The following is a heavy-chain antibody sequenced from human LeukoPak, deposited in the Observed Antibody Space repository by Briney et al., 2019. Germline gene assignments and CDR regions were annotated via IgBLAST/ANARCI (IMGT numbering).Heavy chain of an antibody. J-gene: IGHJ5*02. Sequence: PGGSLRLSCAASGFTFSSYAMHWVRQAPGKGLEWVAVISYDGSNKYYADSVKGRFTISRDNSKNTLYLQMNSLRAEDTAVYYCARGVGSYLTGTWFDPWGQGTLVTVSS. D-gene: IGHD5-18*01. CDR2: ISYDGSNK. V-gene: IGHV3-30-3*01. CDR3: ARGVGSYLTGTWFDP. CDR1: GFTFSSYA.